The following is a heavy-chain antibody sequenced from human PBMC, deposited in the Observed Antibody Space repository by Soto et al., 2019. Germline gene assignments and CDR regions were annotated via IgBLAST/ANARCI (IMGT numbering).Heavy chain of an antibody. J-gene: IGHJ4*02. V-gene: IGHV4-59*08. Sequence: SETLSLTCPVSGGSISGYYWSWIRQPPGKGLEWIAFIHYTGSTNSNPSLKSRVTISVDTSKNQFSLKLSSVTAADTAVYYCARHSNEYRKSLDNWGQGTLVTVSS. CDR1: GGSISGYY. CDR2: IHYTGST. D-gene: IGHD1-1*01. CDR3: ARHSNEYRKSLDN.